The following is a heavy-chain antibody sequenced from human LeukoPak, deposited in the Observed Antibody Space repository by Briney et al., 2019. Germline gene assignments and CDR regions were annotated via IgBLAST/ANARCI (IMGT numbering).Heavy chain of an antibody. CDR2: IYYSGST. CDR1: GGSLSSFY. D-gene: IGHD2-2*01. Sequence: PSETLSLTCTVSGGSLSSFYWSWIRQPPGKGLEWIGYIYYSGSTNYNPSLKSRVTISVDTSKSQFSLKLSSVTAADTAVYYCATGGYQLLADAFDIWGQGTMVTVSS. V-gene: IGHV4-59*01. CDR3: ATGGYQLLADAFDI. J-gene: IGHJ3*02.